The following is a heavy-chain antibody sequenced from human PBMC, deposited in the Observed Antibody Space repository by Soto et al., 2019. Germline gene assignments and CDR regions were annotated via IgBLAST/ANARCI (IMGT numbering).Heavy chain of an antibody. J-gene: IGHJ4*02. CDR2: ISAYNGNT. CDR1: GYTFTNYG. CDR3: ARDSPPVDY. V-gene: IGHV1-18*01. Sequence: QVQLVQSGAEVKKPGASVKVSCKASGYTFTNYGISWVRQAPGQGLEWMGWISAYNGNTKYAQKLQGRVTMTTDTSTRPAYMELRSRRSDDTAVYYCARDSPPVDYWGQGTLVTVSS.